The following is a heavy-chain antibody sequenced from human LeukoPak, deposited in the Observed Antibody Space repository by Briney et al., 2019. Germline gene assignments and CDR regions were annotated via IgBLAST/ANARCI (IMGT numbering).Heavy chain of an antibody. J-gene: IGHJ4*02. CDR1: VFTFSGVS. CDR2: ISTSSRAT. CDR3: ARSAVRGVACDY. Sequence: PRRSLRLSCTVSVFTFSGVSMHWVPQAPGKGLEWLSYISTSSRATSYTDSVKARFTSSRDNAKSGLFLDMHSLRPGDSAVYYCARSAVRGVACDYWGQGTLLTVSS. V-gene: IGHV3-48*01. D-gene: IGHD3-10*01.